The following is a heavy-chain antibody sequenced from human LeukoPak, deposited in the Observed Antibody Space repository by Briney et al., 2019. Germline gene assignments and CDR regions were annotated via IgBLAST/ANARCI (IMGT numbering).Heavy chain of an antibody. CDR1: GVSISSYY. Sequence: SETLSLTCTVSGVSISSYYWSWIRQPAGKGLEWIGRIYTSGSTNYNPSLKSRVTMSVDTSKNQFSLKLSSVTAADTAVHYCARDHGGSYFGLDYYYYYMDVWGKGTTVTISS. CDR2: IYTSGST. D-gene: IGHD1-26*01. V-gene: IGHV4-4*07. CDR3: ARDHGGSYFGLDYYYYYMDV. J-gene: IGHJ6*03.